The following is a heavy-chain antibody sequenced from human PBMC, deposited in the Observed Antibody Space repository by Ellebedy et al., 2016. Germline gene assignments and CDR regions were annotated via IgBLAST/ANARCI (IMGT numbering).Heavy chain of an antibody. CDR1: GFTFSNYW. V-gene: IGHV3-74*01. CDR3: ARDQDGKGSTSDY. Sequence: GESLKISXATSGFTFSNYWMHWVRQAPGQGLVWVSRINNDGGDTFYAESVKSRFTISRDNAKNTLYLQMNSLRAEDTALYYCARDQDGKGSTSDYWGQGTLVTVSP. D-gene: IGHD1-14*01. J-gene: IGHJ4*02. CDR2: INNDGGDT.